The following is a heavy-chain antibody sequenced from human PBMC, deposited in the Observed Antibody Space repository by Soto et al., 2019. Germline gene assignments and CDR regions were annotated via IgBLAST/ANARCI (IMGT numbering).Heavy chain of an antibody. J-gene: IGHJ4*02. Sequence: QITLNESGPTPVKPRQTLTLTCTFSGFSLTTSGVGVGWIRQSPGKAPEWLALIYWDDDKRYSLSLKSRLTITKATSKNQVVLTMADLDPEDTATYYCAHRVLRTVFGMVTTTAIYFDFCGQGTPVAVSS. V-gene: IGHV2-5*02. CDR1: GFSLTTSGVG. D-gene: IGHD3-3*01. CDR3: AHRVLRTVFGMVTTTAIYFDF. CDR2: IYWDDDK.